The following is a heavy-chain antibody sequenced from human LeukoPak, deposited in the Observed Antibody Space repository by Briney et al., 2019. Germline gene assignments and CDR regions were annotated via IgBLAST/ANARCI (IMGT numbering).Heavy chain of an antibody. J-gene: IGHJ4*02. D-gene: IGHD5-24*01. CDR1: GGSFSGYY. CDR3: ARRSYNSPFRY. CDR2: INHIGST. V-gene: IGHV4-34*01. Sequence: SETLSLTCAVYGGSFSGYYWSWIRQPPGKGLEWIGEINHIGSTNYNPSLKSRVTISVDTSKNHFSLNLRSVTAADTAVYYCARRSYNSPFRYWGQGTPVTVSS.